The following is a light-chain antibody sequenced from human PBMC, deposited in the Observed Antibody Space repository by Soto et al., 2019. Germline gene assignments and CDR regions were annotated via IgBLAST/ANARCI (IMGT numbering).Light chain of an antibody. J-gene: IGKJ2*01. CDR1: QSLNSN. CDR3: QQYKSWPPVT. CDR2: GAS. Sequence: EIVMTQSPATLSVSPGERATLSCRASQSLNSNLVWYQQKPGQAPRLLIYGASTRATGIPARFSGSGSGTAFTLTISNLQSEDFAVYYCQQYKSWPPVTFGQGTKLEIK. V-gene: IGKV3-15*01.